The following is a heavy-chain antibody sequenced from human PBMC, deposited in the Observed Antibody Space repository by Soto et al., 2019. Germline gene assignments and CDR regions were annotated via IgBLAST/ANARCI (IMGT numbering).Heavy chain of an antibody. CDR3: AIGISLTVAVQRDAPQKDYLAS. CDR1: GGSFRGYY. V-gene: IGHV4-34*01. D-gene: IGHD3-22*01. J-gene: IGHJ4*02. CDR2: INHSGST. Sequence: SETLSLTCAVYGGSFRGYYRSWIRQPPGKGLEWIGEINHSGSTNDNPSLKSRVTISVDTSKNQFSLKLRSVTAADTAVYYCAIGISLTVAVQRDAPQKDYLASWGLGRLVTVSS.